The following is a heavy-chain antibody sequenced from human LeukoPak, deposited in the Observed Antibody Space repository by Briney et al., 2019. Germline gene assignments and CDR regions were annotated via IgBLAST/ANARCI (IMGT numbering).Heavy chain of an antibody. V-gene: IGHV1-18*01. CDR2: IGANNGNT. J-gene: IGHJ4*02. Sequence: GAAVKVSCKASGYTFTSYGISWVRQAPGQGLEWMGWIGANNGNTNYVQKLQGRVTMTTDTSTSTAYMELRSLRSDDTAVYYCTRGVGSITYLDYWGQGTLVTVSS. CDR1: GYTFTSYG. CDR3: TRGVGSITYLDY. D-gene: IGHD1-20*01.